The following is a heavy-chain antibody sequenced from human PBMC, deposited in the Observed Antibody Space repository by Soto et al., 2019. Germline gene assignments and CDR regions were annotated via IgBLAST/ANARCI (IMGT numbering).Heavy chain of an antibody. CDR2: IYSGGST. Sequence: SGGSLRLSCAASGFTFSSYAMTWVRQAPGKGLEWVSVIYSGGSTYYADSVKGRFTISRDNSKNTLYLQMNSLRAEDTAVYYCARTAGYSSPYAPDYWGQGTLVTVSS. CDR1: GFTFSSYA. CDR3: ARTAGYSSPYAPDY. D-gene: IGHD6-13*01. V-gene: IGHV3-53*01. J-gene: IGHJ4*02.